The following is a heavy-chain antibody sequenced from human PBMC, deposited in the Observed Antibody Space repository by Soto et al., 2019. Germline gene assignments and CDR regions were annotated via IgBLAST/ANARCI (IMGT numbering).Heavy chain of an antibody. V-gene: IGHV4-39*02. CDR2: MSHSGSP. CDR1: GGSISSTIHY. D-gene: IGHD1-26*01. J-gene: IGHJ4*02. CDR3: ARESKFRGSYYLEY. Sequence: PSETLSLTCTAAGGSISSTIHYWGWIRQPPGKGLEWIGSMSHSGSPGYNPSLRSRVTISVDVSKNHFSLKVSSVTAADTAVYYCARESKFRGSYYLEYWGQGTLVTVSS.